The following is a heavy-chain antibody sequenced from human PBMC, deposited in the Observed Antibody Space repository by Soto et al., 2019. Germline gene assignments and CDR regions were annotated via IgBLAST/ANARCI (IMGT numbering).Heavy chain of an antibody. CDR1: GFTFSSYA. J-gene: IGHJ5*02. V-gene: IGHV3-23*01. CDR2: ISGSGGST. D-gene: IGHD3-22*01. Sequence: GGSLRLSCAASGFTFSSYAMSWVRQAPGKGLEWVSAISGSGGSTYYADSVKGRFTISRDNSKNTLYLQMNSLRAEDTAVYYCAKTEYYYASSGYYGWSPNWFDPWGQGTLVTVSS. CDR3: AKTEYYYASSGYYGWSPNWFDP.